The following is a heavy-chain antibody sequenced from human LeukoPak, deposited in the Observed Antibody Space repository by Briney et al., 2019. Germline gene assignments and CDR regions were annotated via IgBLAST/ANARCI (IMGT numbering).Heavy chain of an antibody. Sequence: GRSLRLSCAASGFTFSSYGMHWVRQAPGKGLEWVAIIWDDESKKYYTDSVEGRFTISRDNSKNTLYLQMNGLRVEDTAVYYCARDLISERRYYGMDVWGQGTTVTVS. CDR1: GFTFSSYG. D-gene: IGHD1-1*01. CDR2: IWDDESKK. CDR3: ARDLISERRYYGMDV. J-gene: IGHJ6*02. V-gene: IGHV3-33*01.